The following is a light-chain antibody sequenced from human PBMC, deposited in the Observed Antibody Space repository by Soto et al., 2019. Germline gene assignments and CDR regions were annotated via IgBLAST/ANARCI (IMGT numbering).Light chain of an antibody. Sequence: ELLLTQSPGTLAWSAGARTGLSFGASQSVSSSYLAWYQQKPGQAPRXXIYGASSRATGIPDRFSGSGSGTDFTLTISRLEPEDFEVYYCLQYGSSHHTFGQGTRLEIK. V-gene: IGKV3-20*01. J-gene: IGKJ5*01. CDR2: GAS. CDR3: LQYGSSHHT. CDR1: QSVSSSY.